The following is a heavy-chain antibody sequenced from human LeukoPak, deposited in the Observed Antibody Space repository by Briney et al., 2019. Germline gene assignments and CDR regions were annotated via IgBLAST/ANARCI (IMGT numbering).Heavy chain of an antibody. V-gene: IGHV4-59*01. CDR2: IYYSGST. CDR1: GGSISSYY. Sequence: SETLSLTCTVSGGSISSYYWSWIRQPPGKGLEWIGHIYYSGSTNYSPSLKSRVTISIDTSKNQFSLKLSSVTAADTAVYYCARDSGSGTYYWGQGTLVTVSS. J-gene: IGHJ4*02. CDR3: ARDSGSGTYY. D-gene: IGHD6-19*01.